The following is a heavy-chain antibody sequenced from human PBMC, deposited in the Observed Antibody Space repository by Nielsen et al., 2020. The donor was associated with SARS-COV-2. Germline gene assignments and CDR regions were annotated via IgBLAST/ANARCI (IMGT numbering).Heavy chain of an antibody. Sequence: SETLSLTCTVSGGSISSYYWSWIRQPPGKGLEWIGYIYYSGSTNYNPSLKSRVTISVDTSKNQFSLKLSSVTAADTAVYYCARVPGADTIADYWGQGTLVTVSS. CDR1: GGSISSYY. CDR2: IYYSGST. CDR3: ARVPGADTIADY. D-gene: IGHD3-9*01. J-gene: IGHJ4*02. V-gene: IGHV4-59*01.